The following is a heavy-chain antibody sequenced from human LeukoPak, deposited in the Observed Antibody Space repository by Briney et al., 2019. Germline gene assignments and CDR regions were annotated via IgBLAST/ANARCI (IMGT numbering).Heavy chain of an antibody. Sequence: TGASLRLSCAASGFTFSSYAMSWVRQAPGKGLEWVSAISGSGGSTYYADSVKGRFTISRDNSKNTLYLQMNSLRAEDTAVYYCAKDSRIAVAGRGDLDYWGQGTPVTVSS. D-gene: IGHD6-19*01. V-gene: IGHV3-23*01. CDR1: GFTFSSYA. J-gene: IGHJ4*02. CDR2: ISGSGGST. CDR3: AKDSRIAVAGRGDLDY.